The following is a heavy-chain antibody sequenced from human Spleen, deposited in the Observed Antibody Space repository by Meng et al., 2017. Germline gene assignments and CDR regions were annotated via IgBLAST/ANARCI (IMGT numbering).Heavy chain of an antibody. D-gene: IGHD1-26*01. J-gene: IGHJ4*02. CDR3: ARDPMVGATDY. CDR2: INPNSGGT. V-gene: IGHV1-2*06. CDR1: GYTFTSHY. Sequence: ASVKVSCKASGYTFTSHYMHWVRQAPGQGLEWMGRINPNSGGTNYAQKFQGRVTMTRDTSISTAYMELSRLRSDDTAVYYCARDPMVGATDYWGQGTLVTVSS.